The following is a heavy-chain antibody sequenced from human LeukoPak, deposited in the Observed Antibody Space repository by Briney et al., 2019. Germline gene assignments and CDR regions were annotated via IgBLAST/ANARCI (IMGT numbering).Heavy chain of an antibody. V-gene: IGHV4-61*02. CDR1: GGSISSGSYY. J-gene: IGHJ6*03. D-gene: IGHD1-1*01. CDR2: IYTSGST. Sequence: SQTLSLTCTVSGGSISSGSYYWSWIRQPAGKGLEWIGRIYTSGSTNYNPSLKSRVTMSVDTSKNQFSLKLSSVTAADTAVYYCASSGQLLKYYYYMDVWGKGTTVTVSS. CDR3: ASSGQLLKYYYYMDV.